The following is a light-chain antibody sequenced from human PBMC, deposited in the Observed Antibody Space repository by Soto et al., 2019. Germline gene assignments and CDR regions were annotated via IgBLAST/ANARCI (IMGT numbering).Light chain of an antibody. CDR2: GAS. J-gene: IGKJ5*01. V-gene: IGKV3-20*01. CDR1: QSVSSSY. CDR3: QQYGSSPPN. Sequence: EIVLTQSPGTLSLSPGERATLSCRASQSVSSSYLAWYQRKPSQAPRLLIYGASSRAAGIPDRFSGSGSGTEFTLTISRLEPEDFAVYYCQQYGSSPPNFGQGTRLEIK.